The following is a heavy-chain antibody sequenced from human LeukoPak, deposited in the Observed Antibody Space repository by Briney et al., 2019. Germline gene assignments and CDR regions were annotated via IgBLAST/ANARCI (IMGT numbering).Heavy chain of an antibody. J-gene: IGHJ4*02. D-gene: IGHD3-10*01. Sequence: SVKVSCKASGGTFSSYAISWVRQAPGQGLEWMGRIIPILGIANYAQKFQGRVTITADKSTSTAYMELSSLRSEDTAVYYCASLQYYGSGSYYPLDYWGQGTLVTVSS. CDR1: GGTFSSYA. CDR2: IIPILGIA. V-gene: IGHV1-69*04. CDR3: ASLQYYGSGSYYPLDY.